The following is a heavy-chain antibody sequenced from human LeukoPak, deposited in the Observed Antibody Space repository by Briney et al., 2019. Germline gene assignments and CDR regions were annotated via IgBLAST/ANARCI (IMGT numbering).Heavy chain of an antibody. CDR2: IYYTGST. CDR3: ARDSYYYDSSGTVY. Sequence: SETLSLTCTVSGGSISTYYWSWIRQPPGKGLEWIGYIYYTGSTNYNPSLKSRVTISVDTSKNQFSLKLSSVTAADTAVYYCARDSYYYDSSGTVYWGQGTLVTVSS. J-gene: IGHJ4*02. D-gene: IGHD3-22*01. V-gene: IGHV4-4*08. CDR1: GGSISTYY.